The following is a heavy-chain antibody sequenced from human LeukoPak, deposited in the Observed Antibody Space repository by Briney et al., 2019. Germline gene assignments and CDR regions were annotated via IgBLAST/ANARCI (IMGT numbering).Heavy chain of an antibody. V-gene: IGHV1-18*01. CDR2: ISAYNGNT. J-gene: IGHJ4*02. Sequence: VQSGAEVTKPGASVTFSCKASGYPFPSYGISWVRQAPGQGLEWMGWISAYNGNTNYAQKLQGRVTMTTDTSTRTAYMELRSLRSDDTAVYYCARGSIAARIFDYWGQGTLVTVSS. D-gene: IGHD6-6*01. CDR3: ARGSIAARIFDY. CDR1: GYPFPSYG.